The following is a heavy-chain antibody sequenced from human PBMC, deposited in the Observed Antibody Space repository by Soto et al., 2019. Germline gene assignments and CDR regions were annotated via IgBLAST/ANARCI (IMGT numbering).Heavy chain of an antibody. V-gene: IGHV3-23*01. D-gene: IGHD3-10*01. J-gene: IGHJ6*02. Sequence: GGSLRLSCAASGFTFSSYAMSWVRQAPGKGLEWVSAISGSGGSTYYADSVKGRFTISRDNSKNTLYLQMNSLRAEDTAVYYCAKYPGIGFGRDYYYYGMDVWGQGTTVTVSS. CDR1: GFTFSSYA. CDR3: AKYPGIGFGRDYYYYGMDV. CDR2: ISGSGGST.